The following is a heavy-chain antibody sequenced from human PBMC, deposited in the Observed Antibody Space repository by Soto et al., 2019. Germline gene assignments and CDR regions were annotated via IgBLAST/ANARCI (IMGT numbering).Heavy chain of an antibody. CDR2: ISAYNGNT. J-gene: IGHJ4*01. CDR1: GYTFTSYG. CDR3: ASVSTKKWELLYFDY. V-gene: IGHV1-18*01. D-gene: IGHD1-26*01. Sequence: QVQLVQSGAEVKKPGASVKVSCKASGYTFTSYGISWVRQAPGQGLEWMGWISAYNGNTNYAQKLQGRFTMTTDTSTSTAYMELRSLSSDDTAVYYCASVSTKKWELLYFDYWGHGTLVTVSS.